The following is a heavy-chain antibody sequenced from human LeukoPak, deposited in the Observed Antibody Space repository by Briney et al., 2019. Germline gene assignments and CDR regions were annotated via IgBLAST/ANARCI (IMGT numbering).Heavy chain of an antibody. CDR3: ARKAYGLEV. CDR1: GFTFSGSA. V-gene: IGHV3-73*01. J-gene: IGHJ6*04. CDR2: IKSKAAIYAT. Sequence: GGSLRLSCAASGFTFSGSAIHWVRQASGKGLEWVGRIKSKAAIYATAYAASVKGRFTISRDNAKNSLYLQMNSLRADDTAVYYCARKAYGLEVWGKGTTVTVSS.